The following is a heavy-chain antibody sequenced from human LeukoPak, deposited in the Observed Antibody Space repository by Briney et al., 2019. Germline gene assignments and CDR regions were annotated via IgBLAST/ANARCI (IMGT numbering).Heavy chain of an antibody. CDR3: AKDPY. Sequence: GRSLRLSCAASGFTFSSYGMHWVRQAPGKGLEWVAVISYDGSNKYYADSVKGRFTISGDNSKNTLYLQMNSLRAEDTAVYYCAKDPYWGQGTLVTVSS. CDR1: GFTFSSYG. V-gene: IGHV3-30*18. CDR2: ISYDGSNK. J-gene: IGHJ4*02.